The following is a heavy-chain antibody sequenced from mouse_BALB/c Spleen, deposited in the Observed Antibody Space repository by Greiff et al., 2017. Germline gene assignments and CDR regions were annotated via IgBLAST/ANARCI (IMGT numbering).Heavy chain of an antibody. V-gene: IGHV2-9*02. CDR1: GFSLTSYG. J-gene: IGHJ3*01. CDR2: IWAGGST. Sequence: VKLMESGPGLVAPSQSLSITCTVSGFSLTSYGVHWVRQPPGKGLEWLGVIWAGGSTNYNSALMSRLSISKDNSKSQVFLKMNSLQTDDTAMYYCATIYYDYDGKGFAYWGQGTLVTVSA. D-gene: IGHD2-4*01. CDR3: ATIYYDYDGKGFAY.